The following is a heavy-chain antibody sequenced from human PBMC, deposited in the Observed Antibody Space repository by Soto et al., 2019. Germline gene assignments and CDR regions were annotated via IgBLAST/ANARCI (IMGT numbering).Heavy chain of an antibody. CDR1: GFTFSSYA. CDR3: AKDYLRGTYYYDSSGYYYVSQFDY. V-gene: IGHV3-23*01. Sequence: GGSQRLSCAAPGFTFSSYAMSWVRQAPGKGLEWVSAISGSGGSTYYADSVKGRSTISRDNSKNTLYLQMNSLRAEDTAVYYCAKDYLRGTYYYDSSGYYYVSQFDYWGQGT. J-gene: IGHJ4*02. D-gene: IGHD3-22*01. CDR2: ISGSGGST.